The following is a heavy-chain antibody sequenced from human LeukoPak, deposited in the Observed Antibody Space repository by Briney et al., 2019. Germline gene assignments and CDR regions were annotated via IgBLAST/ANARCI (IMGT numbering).Heavy chain of an antibody. Sequence: ASVKVSCKASGYTFTGYHMHWVRQAPGQGLEWMGRINPNSGNTNYAQKFQGRVTMTRDTSISTAYMELSRLRSDDTAVYYCARDYCSSTSCLFDYWGQGTLVTVSS. D-gene: IGHD2-2*01. CDR2: INPNSGNT. CDR1: GYTFTGYH. J-gene: IGHJ4*02. CDR3: ARDYCSSTSCLFDY. V-gene: IGHV1-2*06.